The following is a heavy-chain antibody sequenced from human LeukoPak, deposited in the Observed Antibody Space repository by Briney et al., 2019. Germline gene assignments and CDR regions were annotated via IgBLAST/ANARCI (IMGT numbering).Heavy chain of an antibody. V-gene: IGHV3-21*01. D-gene: IGHD6-19*01. CDR2: ISSSSSYI. CDR3: ARANPAVAGTFDY. CDR1: GFTFSSYS. Sequence: GGSLRLSCAASGFTFSSYSMNWVRQAPPKGLERVSSISSSSSYIYYADSVKGRFTISRDNAKNSLYLQMNSLRAEDTAVYYCARANPAVAGTFDYWGQGTLVTVSS. J-gene: IGHJ4*02.